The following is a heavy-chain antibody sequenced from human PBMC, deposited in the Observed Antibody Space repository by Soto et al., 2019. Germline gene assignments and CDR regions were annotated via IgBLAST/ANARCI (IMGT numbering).Heavy chain of an antibody. CDR1: GYTFTSYY. V-gene: IGHV1-46*01. J-gene: IGHJ4*02. CDR2: INPSGGST. Sequence: ASVKVSCKASGYTFTSYYMHWVRQAPGQGLEWMGIINPSGGSTSYAQKFQGRVTMTRDTSTSTVYMELSSLRSEDTAVYYCARSSNYYDSSGYYAYYFDYWGQGTLVTVSS. CDR3: ARSSNYYDSSGYYAYYFDY. D-gene: IGHD3-22*01.